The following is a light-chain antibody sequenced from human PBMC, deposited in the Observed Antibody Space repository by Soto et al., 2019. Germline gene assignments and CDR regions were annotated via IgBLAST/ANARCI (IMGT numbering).Light chain of an antibody. CDR2: AAS. CDR1: QTISSL. J-gene: IGKJ1*01. V-gene: IGKV1-5*01. CDR3: QQYYSFPWT. Sequence: DIQMTQSPSTLSGSVGDRVTITCRASQTISSLLGWYQQKSEKARELLIYAASTLQSGVPSWFSGSGSGTDFTLTISCLHSEDFATYYCQQYYSFPWTFGQGTKVDI.